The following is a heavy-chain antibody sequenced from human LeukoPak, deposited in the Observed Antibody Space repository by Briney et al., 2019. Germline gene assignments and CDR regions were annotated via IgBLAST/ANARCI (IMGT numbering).Heavy chain of an antibody. CDR2: IIPIFGTA. CDR3: ARGVVAVAGTWFDP. CDR1: GCTFSSYA. J-gene: IGHJ5*02. V-gene: IGHV1-69*05. D-gene: IGHD6-19*01. Sequence: GSSVKVSCKASGCTFSSYAISWVRQAPGQGLEWMGWIIPIFGTANYAQKFQGRVTITTDESTSTAYMELSSLRSEDTAVYYCARGVVAVAGTWFDPWGQGTLVTVSS.